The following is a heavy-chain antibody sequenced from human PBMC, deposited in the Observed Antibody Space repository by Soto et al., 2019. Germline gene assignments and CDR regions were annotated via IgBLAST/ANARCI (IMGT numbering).Heavy chain of an antibody. Sequence: SVKVSCKASGGTFSSYAIRWVRQAPGQGLEWMGGIIPIFGTANYAQKFKGRVTITADESTRTAYMELSSLRSEDTAVYYCARGRDIVVVPAATAAPNWFDPWGQGTLVTVSS. J-gene: IGHJ5*02. CDR1: GGTFSSYA. CDR3: ARGRDIVVVPAATAAPNWFDP. V-gene: IGHV1-69*13. CDR2: IIPIFGTA. D-gene: IGHD2-2*01.